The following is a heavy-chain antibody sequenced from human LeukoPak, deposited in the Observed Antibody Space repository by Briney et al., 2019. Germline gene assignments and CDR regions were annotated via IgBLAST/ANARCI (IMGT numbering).Heavy chain of an antibody. CDR3: AREGRGYYGDFDY. J-gene: IGHJ4*02. D-gene: IGHD3-22*01. CDR2: ISRSGTTK. CDR1: GFIFSDHD. Sequence: PGGSLRLSCAASGFIFSDHDMDWIRQAPGKGLEWISYISRSGTTKYYADSVKGRFTISRDNADNSLYLQLNSLRAEDTAVYYCAREGRGYYGDFDYWGQGTLVTASS. V-gene: IGHV3-11*01.